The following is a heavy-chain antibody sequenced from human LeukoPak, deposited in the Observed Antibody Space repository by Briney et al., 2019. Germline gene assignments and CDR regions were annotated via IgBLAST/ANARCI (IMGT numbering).Heavy chain of an antibody. J-gene: IGHJ6*03. CDR3: AKDQRRNDYSYMDV. CDR2: IWYGGSNK. CDR1: GFTFSSYG. D-gene: IGHD4-11*01. Sequence: GGSLRLSCAASGFTFSSYGMHWVRQALGEGLEWVAVIWYGGSNKYYADSVKGRFTISRDNSKNTLYLQMNSLRAEDTAVYYCAKDQRRNDYSYMDVWGKGTTVTVSS. V-gene: IGHV3-30*02.